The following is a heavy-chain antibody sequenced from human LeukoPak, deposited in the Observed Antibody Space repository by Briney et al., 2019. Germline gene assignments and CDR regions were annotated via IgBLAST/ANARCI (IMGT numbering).Heavy chain of an antibody. CDR3: ARDWGTGAMVRGVAYGMDV. V-gene: IGHV4-31*03. D-gene: IGHD3-10*01. J-gene: IGHJ6*02. CDR2: IYYSGST. Sequence: SETLSLTCTVSGGSISSGGYYWSWIRQHPGKGLEWIGYIYYSGSTYYNPSLKRRVTISVDTSKNQFSLKLSSVTAADTAVYYCARDWGTGAMVRGVAYGMDVWGQGTTVTVSS. CDR1: GGSISSGGYY.